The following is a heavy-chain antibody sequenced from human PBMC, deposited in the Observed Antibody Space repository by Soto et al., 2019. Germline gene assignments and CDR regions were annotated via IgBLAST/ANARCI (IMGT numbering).Heavy chain of an antibody. D-gene: IGHD4-17*01. V-gene: IGHV4-39*01. CDR1: GGSISSGSSY. CDR3: ARSPYGDRQYNRFDP. CDR2: IYYLGNT. Sequence: SETLSLTCTVSGGSISSGSSYWGWIRQPPGKGLEWIGSIYYLGNTYYNPSLGGRVSISVDTSKNQFSLKLKSVTAADTAIYYCARSPYGDRQYNRFDPWGQGTLVTVSS. J-gene: IGHJ5*02.